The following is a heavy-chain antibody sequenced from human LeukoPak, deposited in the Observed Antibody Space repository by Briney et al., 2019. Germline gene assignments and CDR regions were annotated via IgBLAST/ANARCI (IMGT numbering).Heavy chain of an antibody. J-gene: IGHJ4*02. Sequence: PGGSLRLSCAASEFTFSNAWVSWVRQAPGKGLEWVGRIKSKTDGGTTDYAAPVKGRFTISRDDSKNTLYLQMNSLKTEDTAVYYCTTDPLGLLWFGEFPRAYFDYWGQGTLVTVSS. V-gene: IGHV3-15*01. CDR2: IKSKTDGGTT. CDR1: EFTFSNAW. D-gene: IGHD3-10*01. CDR3: TTDPLGLLWFGEFPRAYFDY.